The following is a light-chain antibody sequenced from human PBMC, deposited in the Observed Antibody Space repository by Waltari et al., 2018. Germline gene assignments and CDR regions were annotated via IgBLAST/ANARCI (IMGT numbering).Light chain of an antibody. CDR1: PGIVNF. CDR3: QKYNAAPLI. V-gene: IGKV1-27*01. Sequence: IQLTQSPSSLAASVGDRVTITCRARPGIVNFLAWYQQKPGKVPRLLISTASTLQSGVPPRFSGSGSETELTLTIAGLQPEDVATYYCQKYNAAPLIFGGGTKVEIK. J-gene: IGKJ4*01. CDR2: TAS.